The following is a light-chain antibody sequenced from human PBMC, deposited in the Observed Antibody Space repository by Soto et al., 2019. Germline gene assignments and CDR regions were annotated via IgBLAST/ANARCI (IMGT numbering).Light chain of an antibody. V-gene: IGKV3-20*01. J-gene: IGKJ1*01. CDR1: QSVSSSY. CDR3: QQYGHSLWT. Sequence: EIVLTQSPGTLSLSPGERATLSCRASQSVSSSYLALYQQKPGQAPRLLIYGASSRATGIPDRFSGSGSGTDFTLTISRLEPEDYAVYYCQQYGHSLWTFGQGTKVDIK. CDR2: GAS.